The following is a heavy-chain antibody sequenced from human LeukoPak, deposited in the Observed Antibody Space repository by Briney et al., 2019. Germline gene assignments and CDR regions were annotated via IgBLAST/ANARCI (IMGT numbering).Heavy chain of an antibody. J-gene: IGHJ4*02. D-gene: IGHD5-18*01. Sequence: SETLSLTCTVSGGSISSYSWSWIRQPPGKGLEWIGYIYYSGSTNYNPSLKSRATISVDTSKNQFSLKLSSVTAADTAVYYCARDDTGVFDYWGQGTLVTVSS. V-gene: IGHV4-59*01. CDR1: GGSISSYS. CDR3: ARDDTGVFDY. CDR2: IYYSGST.